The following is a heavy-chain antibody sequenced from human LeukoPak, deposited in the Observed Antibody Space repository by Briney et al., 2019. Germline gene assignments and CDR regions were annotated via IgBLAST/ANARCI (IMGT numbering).Heavy chain of an antibody. CDR2: IYYSGST. J-gene: IGHJ6*03. D-gene: IGHD1-26*01. V-gene: IGHV4-59*01. CDR3: ARDSGTYSDYYYYMDV. CDR1: GGSISTYY. Sequence: SETLSLTCTVSGGSISTYYWSWIRQPPGKGLEWIAYIYYSGSTNYNPSLKSRVTISVDTSKNQFSLKLSSVTAADTAVYYCARDSGTYSDYYYYMDVWGKGTTVTVPS.